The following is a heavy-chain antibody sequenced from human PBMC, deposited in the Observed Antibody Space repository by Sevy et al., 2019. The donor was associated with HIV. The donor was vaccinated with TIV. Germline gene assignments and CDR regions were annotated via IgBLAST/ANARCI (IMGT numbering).Heavy chain of an antibody. CDR3: ARERAPSGAVATFDY. Sequence: GGYLRLSCAASGFTFSSYAMHWVRQAPGKGLEWVAVISYDGSNKYYADSVKGRFTISRDNSKNTLYLQMNSLRAEDTAVYYCARERAPSGAVATFDYWGQGTLVTVSS. CDR2: ISYDGSNK. CDR1: GFTFSSYA. V-gene: IGHV3-30-3*01. J-gene: IGHJ4*02. D-gene: IGHD6-19*01.